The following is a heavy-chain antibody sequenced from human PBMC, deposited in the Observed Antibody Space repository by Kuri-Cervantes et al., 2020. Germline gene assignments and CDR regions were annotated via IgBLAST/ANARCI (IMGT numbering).Heavy chain of an antibody. D-gene: IGHD3-10*01. Sequence: GESLKISCAASGFTFSSYWMSWVRQAPGKGLEWVSGISGSGGSTHYADSVKGRFTISRDNSKNTLYLQMNSLRAEDTAVYYCAKSGSEDAFDIWGQGTMVTVSS. CDR3: AKSGSEDAFDI. CDR2: ISGSGGST. V-gene: IGHV3-23*01. CDR1: GFTFSSYW. J-gene: IGHJ3*02.